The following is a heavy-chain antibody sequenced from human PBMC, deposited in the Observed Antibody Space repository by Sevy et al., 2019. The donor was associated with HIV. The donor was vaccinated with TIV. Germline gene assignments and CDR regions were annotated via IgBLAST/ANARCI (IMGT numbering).Heavy chain of an antibody. Sequence: GGSLRLSCVASGLTFSAYSMNWFRQAPGKGLEWVSYIGSNSDTIQYADSVKGRFTISRDDAKNSLFLQMNFLGDGDTAVYYCTTRFGDYDVGWGQGTLVTVSS. D-gene: IGHD4-17*01. CDR2: IGSNSDTI. CDR1: GLTFSAYS. CDR3: TTRFGDYDVG. J-gene: IGHJ4*02. V-gene: IGHV3-48*02.